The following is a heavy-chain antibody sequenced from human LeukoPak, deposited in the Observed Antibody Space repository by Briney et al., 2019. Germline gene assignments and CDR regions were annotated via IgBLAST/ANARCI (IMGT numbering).Heavy chain of an antibody. D-gene: IGHD2-2*01. CDR1: GFTFSNSA. CDR2: LSGSGITT. J-gene: IGHJ6*02. CDR3: AKRAGYCSSTSCYGTYYYYGMDV. Sequence: PGGSLRLSCAASGFTFSNSAMSWVRQAPGKGLEWVSTLSGSGITTYYADSVKGRFTISRDNSKNTLYLQMNSLRAEDTAVYYCAKRAGYCSSTSCYGTYYYYGMDVWGQGTTVTVSS. V-gene: IGHV3-23*01.